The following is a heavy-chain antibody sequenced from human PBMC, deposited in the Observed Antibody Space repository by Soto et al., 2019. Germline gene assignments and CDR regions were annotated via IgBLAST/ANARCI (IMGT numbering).Heavy chain of an antibody. CDR3: TRTARLVDY. Sequence: QVRLVESGGGLVKPGGSLRLPCVASGFTFTDHYMSWIRQAPGKGLEWIAYMSPSGSGISYADSAKGRFTISRDNARNTVSLQMNTLSAEDTAVYYCTRTARLVDYWGQGTVVTVSS. CDR2: MSPSGSGI. CDR1: GFTFTDHY. V-gene: IGHV3-11*01. J-gene: IGHJ4*02.